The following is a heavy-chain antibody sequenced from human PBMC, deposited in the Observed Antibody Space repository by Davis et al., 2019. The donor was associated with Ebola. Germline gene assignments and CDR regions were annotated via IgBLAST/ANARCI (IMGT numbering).Heavy chain of an antibody. J-gene: IGHJ6*02. V-gene: IGHV1-2*02. Sequence: AASVKVSCKASGYTFTGYYIHWVRQAPGQGLEWMGWINPNTGGTNFAQKFQGRVTMTRDTSITTAYMELGRLRSDDTAVYFCARAHYIVVVSAARRSPYGMDVWGQGTTVTVSS. CDR1: GYTFTGYY. D-gene: IGHD2-15*01. CDR3: ARAHYIVVVSAARRSPYGMDV. CDR2: INPNTGGT.